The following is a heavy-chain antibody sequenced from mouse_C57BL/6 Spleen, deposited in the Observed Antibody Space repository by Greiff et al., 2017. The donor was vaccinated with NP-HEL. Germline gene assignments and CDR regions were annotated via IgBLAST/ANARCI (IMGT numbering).Heavy chain of an antibody. V-gene: IGHV1-9*01. J-gene: IGHJ3*01. Sequence: VQLQQSGAELMKPGASVKLSCKATGYTFTGYWIEWVKQRPGHGLEWIGEILPGSGSTNYNEKFKGKATFTADTSSNIAYMQLSSLTTEDSAIYYCARKDPIYDGYPAWFAYWGQGTLVTVSA. CDR2: ILPGSGST. CDR1: GYTFTGYW. D-gene: IGHD2-3*01. CDR3: ARKDPIYDGYPAWFAY.